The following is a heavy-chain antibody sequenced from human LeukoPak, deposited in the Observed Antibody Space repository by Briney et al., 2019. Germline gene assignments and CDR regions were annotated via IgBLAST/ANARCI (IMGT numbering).Heavy chain of an antibody. Sequence: ASVKVSCTASGYTFTSYGISWVRQAPGQGLEWMGWISAYNGNTNYAQKLQGRVTMTTDTSTSTAYMELRSLRSDDTAVYYCARVAILWFGETGYFDYWGQGTLVTVSS. V-gene: IGHV1-18*01. CDR1: GYTFTSYG. CDR2: ISAYNGNT. J-gene: IGHJ4*02. D-gene: IGHD3-10*01. CDR3: ARVAILWFGETGYFDY.